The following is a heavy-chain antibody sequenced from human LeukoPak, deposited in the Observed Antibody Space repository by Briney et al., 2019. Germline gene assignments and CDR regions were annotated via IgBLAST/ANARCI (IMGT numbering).Heavy chain of an antibody. CDR3: AKARGLYGGYSPFDY. CDR2: ISGSGGTT. V-gene: IGHV3-23*01. J-gene: IGHJ4*02. CDR1: GFAFRSLA. Sequence: GGSLRLSWAAPGFAFRSLALSGVRRVPGKGLEWVSSISGSGGTTYYADSVKGRLSVSRDNSKNTLYLQMNSLRAEDTAVYYCAKARGLYGGYSPFDYWGQGTLVTVSS. D-gene: IGHD5-12*01.